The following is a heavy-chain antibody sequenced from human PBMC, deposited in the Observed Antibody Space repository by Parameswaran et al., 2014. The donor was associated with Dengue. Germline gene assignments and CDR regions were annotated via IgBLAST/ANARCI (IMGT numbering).Heavy chain of an antibody. V-gene: IGHV4-34*01. CDR2: INHSGST. D-gene: IGHD5-24*01. J-gene: IGHJ4*02. Sequence: PGKGLEWIGEINHSGSTNYNPSLKSRVTISVDTSKNQFSLKLSSVTAADTAVYYCARGGWGWLQNYLDYWGQGTLVTVSS. CDR3: ARGGWGWLQNYLDY.